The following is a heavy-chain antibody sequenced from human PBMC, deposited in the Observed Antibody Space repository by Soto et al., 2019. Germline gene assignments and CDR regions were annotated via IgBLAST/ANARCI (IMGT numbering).Heavy chain of an antibody. CDR3: ARGGYSYGGYGMDV. Sequence: PSATLSLTCAVYGGSFSGYYWSWIRQPPGKGLEWIGEINHSGSTNYNPSLKSRVTISVDTSKNQFSLKLSSVTAADTAVYYCARGGYSYGGYGMDVGGQGTTV. D-gene: IGHD5-18*01. CDR2: INHSGST. V-gene: IGHV4-34*01. J-gene: IGHJ6*02. CDR1: GGSFSGYY.